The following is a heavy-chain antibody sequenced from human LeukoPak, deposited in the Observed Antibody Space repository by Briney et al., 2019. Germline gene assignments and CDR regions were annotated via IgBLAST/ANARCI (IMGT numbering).Heavy chain of an antibody. V-gene: IGHV1-2*02. D-gene: IGHD5-18*01. Sequence: GASVKVSCKASGYTFTGYYMHWVRQAPGQGLEWMGWINPNSGGTNYAQKFQGRVTMTRGTSISTAYMELSRLRSDDSAVYYCASAMVDYYGMDVWGQGTTVTVSS. J-gene: IGHJ6*02. CDR1: GYTFTGYY. CDR2: INPNSGGT. CDR3: ASAMVDYYGMDV.